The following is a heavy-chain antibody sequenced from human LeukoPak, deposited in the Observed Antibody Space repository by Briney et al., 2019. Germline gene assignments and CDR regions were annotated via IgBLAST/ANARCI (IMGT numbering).Heavy chain of an antibody. J-gene: IGHJ5*02. Sequence: GGSLRLSCEASGFTFSSYWMSWVRQAPGKGLEWVANIKTDGSEKYYVDSVKGRFTISRDNAKNSLYLQMNSLRAEDTAVYYWARGGEEPYGDARFDPWGQGTLVTVSS. V-gene: IGHV3-7*03. D-gene: IGHD4-17*01. CDR1: GFTFSSYW. CDR2: IKTDGSEK. CDR3: ARGGEEPYGDARFDP.